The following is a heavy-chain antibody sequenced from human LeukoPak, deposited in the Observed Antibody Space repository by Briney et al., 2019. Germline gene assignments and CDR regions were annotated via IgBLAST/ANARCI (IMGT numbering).Heavy chain of an antibody. J-gene: IGHJ4*02. CDR1: GFSFSSYE. CDR3: ARDQGGHLFRGVIDY. CDR2: ISGSGSTI. D-gene: IGHD3-10*01. V-gene: IGHV3-48*03. Sequence: GGSVRLSCAASGFSFSSYEMDWVRQAPGKGLEGVSYISGSGSTIYYADSLKGRFTVSRENATNSLYLQMNSLRAAATAVYYCARDQGGHLFRGVIDYWGQGTLVTVSS.